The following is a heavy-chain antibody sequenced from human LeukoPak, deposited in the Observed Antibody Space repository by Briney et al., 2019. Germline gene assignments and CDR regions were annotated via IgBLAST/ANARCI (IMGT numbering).Heavy chain of an antibody. CDR1: GYTFTSYA. D-gene: IGHD1-14*01. J-gene: IGHJ3*02. V-gene: IGHV1-3*01. CDR2: INAGNGNT. CDR3: ARNRYITGAFDI. Sequence: GASVKVSCMASGYTFTSYAMHWVRQAPGQRLEWMGWINAGNGNTKYSQKFQGRVTITRDTSASTAYMELSSLRSEDTAVYYCARNRYITGAFDIWGQGTMVTVSS.